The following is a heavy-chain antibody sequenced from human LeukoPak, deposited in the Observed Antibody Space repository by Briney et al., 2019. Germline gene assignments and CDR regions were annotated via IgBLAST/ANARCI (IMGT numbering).Heavy chain of an antibody. CDR3: ARPGRGSSYFDS. CDR1: GYIFSNFH. Sequence: GASVKVSCKASGYIFSNFHIHWVRQAPGQGLDWMGLIKPDVNRTGYPQKFQGRVTMTRDMSTSTVYMELRSLKSEDTAVYYCARPGRGSSYFDSWGQGTLVTVSS. D-gene: IGHD6-13*01. V-gene: IGHV1-46*01. CDR2: IKPDVNRT. J-gene: IGHJ4*02.